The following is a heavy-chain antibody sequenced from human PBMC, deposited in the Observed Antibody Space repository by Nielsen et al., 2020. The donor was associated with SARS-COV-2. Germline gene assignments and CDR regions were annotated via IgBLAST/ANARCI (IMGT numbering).Heavy chain of an antibody. D-gene: IGHD4-17*01. CDR3: ARTPRNSYGLRALDY. CDR2: IDWDDDK. J-gene: IGHJ4*02. V-gene: IGHV2-70*01. Sequence: SGPTLVKPTQTLTLTCTFSGFSLITSGMCVSWIHQPPGKALEWLALIDWDDDKYYSTSLKTRLTISKDTSKNQVVLTMTNMDPVDTATYYCARTPRNSYGLRALDYWGQGTLVTVSS. CDR1: GFSLITSGMC.